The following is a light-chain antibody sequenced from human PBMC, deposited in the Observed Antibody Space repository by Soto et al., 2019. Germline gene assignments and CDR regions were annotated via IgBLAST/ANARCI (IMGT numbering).Light chain of an antibody. V-gene: IGKV1-39*01. CDR3: QQGYSTPT. Sequence: DIQLTQSPSSLSASVGDRVTITCRTSQSIGIYLNWYQQQPGKVPKLLIYAASNLQRGVPSRFSGSGSGTEFTLTISSLQAEDFANYFCQQGYSTPTFGQGTKVGIK. CDR2: AAS. CDR1: QSIGIY. J-gene: IGKJ2*01.